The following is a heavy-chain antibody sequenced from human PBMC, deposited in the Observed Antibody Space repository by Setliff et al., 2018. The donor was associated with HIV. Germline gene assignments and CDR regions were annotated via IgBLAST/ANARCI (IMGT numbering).Heavy chain of an antibody. CDR1: GGTFSSQT. CDR3: AREEGSGDGYNSGGAFDI. V-gene: IGHV1-69*06. D-gene: IGHD5-12*01. J-gene: IGHJ3*02. Sequence: GASVKVSCKASGGTFSSQTISWVRQAPGQGLEWVGGSIPIFGTANYAQKFQGRVTITADKSTSTAYMELSSLRSEDTAVYYCAREEGSGDGYNSGGAFDIWGQGTMVTVSS. CDR2: SIPIFGTA.